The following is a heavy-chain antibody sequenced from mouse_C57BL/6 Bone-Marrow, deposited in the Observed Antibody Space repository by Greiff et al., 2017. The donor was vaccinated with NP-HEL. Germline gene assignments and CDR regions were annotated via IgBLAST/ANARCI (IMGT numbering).Heavy chain of an antibody. V-gene: IGHV5-15*01. CDR1: GFTFSDYG. D-gene: IGHD3-2*02. Sequence: EVKVVESGGGLVQPGGSLKLSCAASGFTFSDYGMAWVRQAPRKGPEWVAFISNLAYSIYYADTVTGRFTISRENAKNTLYLEMSSLRSEDTAMYYCARQGTAQATTSSYYAMDYWGQGTSVTVSS. CDR3: ARQGTAQATTSSYYAMDY. J-gene: IGHJ4*01. CDR2: ISNLAYSI.